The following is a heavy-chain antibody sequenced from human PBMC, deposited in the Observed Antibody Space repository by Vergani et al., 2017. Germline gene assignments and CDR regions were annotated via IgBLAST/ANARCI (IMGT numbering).Heavy chain of an antibody. CDR1: GYSISSGYY. CDR3: ARQKDYYMDG. J-gene: IGHJ6*03. Sequence: QVQLQESGPGLVKPSETLSLTCAVSGYSISSGYYWGWTRQPPGKGLEWIGSIYHSGSTYYNPSLKSRVTISVDTSKNQFSLKLSSVTAADTAVYYCARQKDYYMDGWGKGATVTVS. V-gene: IGHV4-38-2*01. CDR2: IYHSGST.